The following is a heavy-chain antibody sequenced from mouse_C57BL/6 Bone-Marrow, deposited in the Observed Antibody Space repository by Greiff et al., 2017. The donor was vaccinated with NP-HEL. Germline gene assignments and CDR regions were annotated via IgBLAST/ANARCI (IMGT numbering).Heavy chain of an antibody. D-gene: IGHD1-1*01. V-gene: IGHV5-15*01. CDR1: GFTFSDYG. CDR2: ISNLAYSI. Sequence: EVQGVESGGGLVQPGGSLKLSCAASGFTFSDYGMAWVRQAPRQGPEWVAFISNLAYSIYYADTVTGRFTISRENAKNTLYLEMSSLRSEDTAMYYCARLEYYGSGYFDVWGTGTTVTVSS. J-gene: IGHJ1*03. CDR3: ARLEYYGSGYFDV.